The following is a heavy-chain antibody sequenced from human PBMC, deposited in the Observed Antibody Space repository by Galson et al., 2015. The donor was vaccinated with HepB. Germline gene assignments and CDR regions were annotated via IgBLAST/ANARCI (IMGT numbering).Heavy chain of an antibody. CDR3: ARAIKLLWFGGDLDYYGMDV. D-gene: IGHD3-10*01. CDR1: GYAFNSYG. CDR2: ISAYNGNT. J-gene: IGHJ6*02. V-gene: IGHV1-18*04. Sequence: SVKVSCKASGYAFNSYGISWVRQAPGQGLEWMGWISAYNGNTKYARKFQGRVTMTTDTSTSTAYLELRSLRSDDTAVYYCARAIKLLWFGGDLDYYGMDVWGQGTTVTVSS.